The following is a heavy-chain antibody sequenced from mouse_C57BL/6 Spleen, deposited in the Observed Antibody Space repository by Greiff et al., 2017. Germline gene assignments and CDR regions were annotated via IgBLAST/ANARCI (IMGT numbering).Heavy chain of an antibody. J-gene: IGHJ4*01. CDR2: FRNKANGYTT. D-gene: IGHD2-4*01. CDR3: ARDDYDGYAMDY. CDR1: GFTFTDYY. Sequence: EVKLMESGGGLVQPGGSLSLSCAASGFTFTDYYMSWVRQPPGKALEWLGFFRNKANGYTTEYSESVKGRFTISSDNSQSILYLQMNALRAEDSATYYCARDDYDGYAMDYWGQGTAVTVSS. V-gene: IGHV7-3*01.